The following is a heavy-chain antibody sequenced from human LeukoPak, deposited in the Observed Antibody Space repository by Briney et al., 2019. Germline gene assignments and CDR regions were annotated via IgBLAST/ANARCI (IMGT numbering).Heavy chain of an antibody. V-gene: IGHV1-69*13. CDR2: IIPIFGTA. CDR1: GGTFSSYA. D-gene: IGHD6-19*01. CDR3: ARDQSSGWLDRFFDY. Sequence: ASVKLSCKASGGTFSSYAISWVRQAPGQGLEWRGGIIPIFGTASYAQKFPGRVTITEDESTSTACMELSSLRSEDTAVYCWARDQSSGWLDRFFDYWGQGTLVTVSS. J-gene: IGHJ4*02.